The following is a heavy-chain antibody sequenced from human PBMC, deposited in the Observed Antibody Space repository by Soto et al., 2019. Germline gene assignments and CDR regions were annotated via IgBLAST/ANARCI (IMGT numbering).Heavy chain of an antibody. CDR1: GFILSDYR. V-gene: IGHV3-33*08. CDR2: IWSDGNNR. CDR3: VRGDNWNDEASDY. J-gene: IGHJ4*02. D-gene: IGHD1-1*01. Sequence: PGGSLRLSCAASGFILSDYRMDWVRLAPGKGLEWVAVIWSDGNNRYYADSVKGRFTISRDNSKNTVYLQMNSLRAEDTAVYYCVRGDNWNDEASDYWGQGTLVTVSS.